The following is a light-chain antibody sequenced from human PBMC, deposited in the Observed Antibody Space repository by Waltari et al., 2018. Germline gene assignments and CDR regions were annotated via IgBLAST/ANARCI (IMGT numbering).Light chain of an antibody. CDR3: QQYDSYWT. J-gene: IGKJ1*01. Sequence: DIQMTQSPSTLSASVGDRVTITCRASQSVNSWVAWYQQQPRKAPKLLIFKASNLESGVPSRFSGSGSGTEFTLTISSLQPDDFATYHCQQYDSYWTFGQGTKVEIK. CDR2: KAS. V-gene: IGKV1-5*03. CDR1: QSVNSW.